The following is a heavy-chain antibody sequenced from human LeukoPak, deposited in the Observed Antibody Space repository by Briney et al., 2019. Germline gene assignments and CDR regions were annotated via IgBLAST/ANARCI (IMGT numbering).Heavy chain of an antibody. CDR2: IIPIFGAT. CDR3: VRDFDSSGPQKNYFDF. D-gene: IGHD3-22*01. J-gene: IGHJ4*02. V-gene: IGHV1-69*06. CDR1: GGTFSSYA. Sequence: ASVTVSCKASGGTFSSYAISWVRQAPGQGLEWMGRIIPIFGATTYAQGSLSRVTITADKSTGTAYMELSSLKPEDTAMYYCVRDFDSSGPQKNYFDFWGQGTLVTVSS.